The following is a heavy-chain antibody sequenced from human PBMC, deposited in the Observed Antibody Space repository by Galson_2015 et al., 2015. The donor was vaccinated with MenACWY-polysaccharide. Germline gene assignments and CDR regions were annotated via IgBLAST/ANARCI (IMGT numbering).Heavy chain of an antibody. Sequence: SVKASCKGSGYTFATIAINWGRQAPGQGLEWMAWMSPTSGNTGSAQKFQGRVTMTWNTSISTAYMELSSLRSEDTAVYYCARGGRRGVWYEGDYWGQGTLVTVS. CDR1: GYTFATIA. V-gene: IGHV1-8*01. D-gene: IGHD6-19*01. CDR2: MSPTSGNT. CDR3: ARGGRRGVWYEGDY. J-gene: IGHJ4*02.